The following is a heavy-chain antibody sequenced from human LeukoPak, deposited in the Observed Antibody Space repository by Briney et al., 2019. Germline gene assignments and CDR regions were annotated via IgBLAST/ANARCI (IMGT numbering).Heavy chain of an antibody. CDR1: GYTFTSYC. Sequence: ASVKVSCKASGYTFTSYCMHWVRQAPGQGLEWMGIINPSGGSTSYAQKFQGRVTMTRDTSTSTVYMELSSLRSEDTAVYYCARIFPNYYDSSATAGYFDYWGQGTLVTVSS. V-gene: IGHV1-46*01. CDR2: INPSGGST. J-gene: IGHJ4*02. CDR3: ARIFPNYYDSSATAGYFDY. D-gene: IGHD3-22*01.